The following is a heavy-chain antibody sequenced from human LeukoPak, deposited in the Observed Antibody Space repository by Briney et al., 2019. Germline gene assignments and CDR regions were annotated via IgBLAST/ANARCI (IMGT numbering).Heavy chain of an antibody. CDR2: ISAYNGKT. V-gene: IGHV1-18*01. CDR1: GYTFTSSG. CDR3: ARGLGFYDFWSGYDY. J-gene: IGHJ4*02. D-gene: IGHD3-3*01. Sequence: ASLKVSPTASGYTFTSSGLRWVRQAPGHGLEWMGWISAYNGKTNYAQKLQGRVTMTADTSTSTAYMELRSLRSDDTAVYYCARGLGFYDFWSGYDYWGQGTLVTVSS.